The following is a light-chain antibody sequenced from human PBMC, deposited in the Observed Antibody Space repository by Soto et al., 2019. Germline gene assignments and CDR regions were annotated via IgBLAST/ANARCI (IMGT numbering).Light chain of an antibody. J-gene: IGLJ3*02. CDR3: SSYTSSNTLV. CDR1: SSDVGGYKY. Sequence: QSALTQPASVSGSPGQSITISCTGTSSDVGGYKYVSWYQQHPGKAPKLMIYEVGNRPSGVSQRFSGSKSGNTASLTIFGLQAEDEDDYYCSSYTSSNTLVFGGGPKVTAL. V-gene: IGLV2-14*01. CDR2: EVG.